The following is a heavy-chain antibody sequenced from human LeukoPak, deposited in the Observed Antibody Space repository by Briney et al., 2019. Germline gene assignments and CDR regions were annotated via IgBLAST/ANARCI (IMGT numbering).Heavy chain of an antibody. J-gene: IGHJ4*02. CDR3: ARGRQWLSAY. Sequence: GGSLRLSCAASGFTFSSYSMNWVRQAPGKGLEWVSSISSSSSYIYYADSVKGRFTISGDNAKNSLYLQMNGLRAEDTAVYYCARGRQWLSAYWGQGTLVTVSS. CDR2: ISSSSSYI. V-gene: IGHV3-21*01. D-gene: IGHD3-22*01. CDR1: GFTFSSYS.